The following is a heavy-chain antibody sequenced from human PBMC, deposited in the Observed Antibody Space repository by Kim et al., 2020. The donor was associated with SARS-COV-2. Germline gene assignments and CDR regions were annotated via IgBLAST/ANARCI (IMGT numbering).Heavy chain of an antibody. CDR2: IKQDGSEK. V-gene: IGHV3-7*03. CDR1: GFTFSRYW. D-gene: IGHD3-9*01. CDR3: AGTDPNYDILTGYYALGDY. J-gene: IGHJ4*02. Sequence: GGSLRLSCAASGFTFSRYWMTWVRQAPGKGLEWVANIKQDGSEKYYVDSVKGRFTISRDNAKNSLYLQMNSLRAEDTAVYYCAGTDPNYDILTGYYALGDYWGQGTLVTVSS.